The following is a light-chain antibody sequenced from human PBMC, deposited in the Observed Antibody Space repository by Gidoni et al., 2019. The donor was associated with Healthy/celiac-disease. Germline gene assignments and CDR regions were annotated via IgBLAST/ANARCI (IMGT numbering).Light chain of an antibody. J-gene: IGLJ2*01. CDR3: SSYAGSNNYVV. CDR2: EVS. CDR1: SSDVGGYNY. Sequence: QSALTQPPSASGSPGQSVTISRTGTSSDVGGYNYVSWYQQPPGKAPKLMIYEVSKRPSGVPDRFSGSKSGNTASLTVSGLQAEDEADYYCSSYAGSNNYVVFGGGTKLTVL. V-gene: IGLV2-8*01.